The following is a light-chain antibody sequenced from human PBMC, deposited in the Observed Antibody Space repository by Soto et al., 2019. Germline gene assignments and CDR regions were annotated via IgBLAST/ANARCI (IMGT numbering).Light chain of an antibody. J-gene: IGKJ1*01. CDR1: QSISSR. CDR3: QQANSLPIT. V-gene: IGKV3-15*01. CDR2: GAS. Sequence: VMSRSPVPLSVSPGAGATLACGASQSISSRLAWYQQKPGKAPRLLIYGASTRESGVPSRFSGSGSGTDFTLTISSLEPEDFAVYYCQQANSLPITFGQGTKVDI.